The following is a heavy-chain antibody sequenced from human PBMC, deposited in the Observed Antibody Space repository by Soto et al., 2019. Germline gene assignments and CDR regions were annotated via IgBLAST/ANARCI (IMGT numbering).Heavy chain of an antibody. CDR3: ARDCSGGSCYPGMDV. V-gene: IGHV3-21*01. CDR2: ISSSGYI. J-gene: IGHJ6*02. D-gene: IGHD2-15*01. CDR1: GFNFNSYT. Sequence: LRLSCAASGFNFNSYTINWVRQAPGKRLEWLSSISSSGYIFSTDSVGGRFTISRDNAKNSVYLQINSLRAEDTAVYFCARDCSGGSCYPGMDVWGQGTTVTVSS.